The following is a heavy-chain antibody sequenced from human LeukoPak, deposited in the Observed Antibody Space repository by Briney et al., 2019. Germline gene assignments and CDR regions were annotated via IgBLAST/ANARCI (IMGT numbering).Heavy chain of an antibody. V-gene: IGHV1-18*01. CDR3: ARDRSGPFDS. CDR1: GYPFYTYG. D-gene: IGHD3-10*01. J-gene: IGHJ4*02. CDR2: ISVYSGNT. Sequence: GASVKVSCKASGYPFYTYGISWVRQAPGQGLEWMGWISVYSGNTNYAQKLQGRLTLTTDTSTSSAYMELRSLRSDDTAIYYCARDRSGPFDSWGQGTLVTVSS.